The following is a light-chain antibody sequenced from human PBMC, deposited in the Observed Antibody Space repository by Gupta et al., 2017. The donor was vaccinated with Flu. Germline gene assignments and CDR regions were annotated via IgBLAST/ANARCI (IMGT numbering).Light chain of an antibody. CDR1: NGDIGSYYL. V-gene: IGLV2-23*01. CDR2: EAS. CDR3: SSYAGGDTWV. Sequence: SVSASPGQSITISCIGSNGDIGSYYLVSWYQQRPGKAPKLLIYEASERPSGISDRFSASKSGSTASLTISGLQADDEADYYCSSYAGGDTWVFGGGTKLTVL. J-gene: IGLJ3*02.